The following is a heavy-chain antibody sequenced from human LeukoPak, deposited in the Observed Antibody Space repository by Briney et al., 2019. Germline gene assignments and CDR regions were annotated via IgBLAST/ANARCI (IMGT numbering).Heavy chain of an antibody. D-gene: IGHD5-18*01. CDR2: INPNSGGT. J-gene: IGHJ4*02. Sequence: ASVKVSSRASGYTFTGYYMHWVRHAPGQGRVWMGWINPNSGGTNYAQKFQGWVTMTRDTSISTAYMELSRLRSDDRAVYYCARAPGYSYGSSFDYWGQGTLVTVSS. CDR1: GYTFTGYY. V-gene: IGHV1-2*04. CDR3: ARAPGYSYGSSFDY.